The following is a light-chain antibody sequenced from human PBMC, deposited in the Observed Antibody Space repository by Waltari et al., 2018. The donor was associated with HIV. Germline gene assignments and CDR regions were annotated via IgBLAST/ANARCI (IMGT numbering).Light chain of an antibody. CDR1: QTISNS. CDR2: GTS. CDR3: QQTYSVPPT. V-gene: IGKV1-39*01. Sequence: DVHMTQFPPQVSGFVGSTVTISCRPSQTISNSLNWYQQKAGKAPQLLISGTSDLESGVPSRFRASGSATDFTLTITNLQPDDIGTYFCQQTYSVPPTFGLGTEVEI. J-gene: IGKJ2*01.